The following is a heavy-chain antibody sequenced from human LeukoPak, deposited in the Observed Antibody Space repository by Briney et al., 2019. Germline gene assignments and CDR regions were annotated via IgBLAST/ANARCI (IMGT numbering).Heavy chain of an antibody. CDR1: GGSVSISSYY. CDR2: IYYSGST. CDR3: ARIPSPGWFDP. V-gene: IGHV4-39*07. J-gene: IGHJ5*02. Sequence: PSETLSLTCTVSGGSVSISSYYWGWIRQPPGTGLEWIANIYYSGSTYYNPSLKNRVTISISTSKNQFSLKLTSVTAADTAVYYCARIPSPGWFDPWGQGTLVTVSS.